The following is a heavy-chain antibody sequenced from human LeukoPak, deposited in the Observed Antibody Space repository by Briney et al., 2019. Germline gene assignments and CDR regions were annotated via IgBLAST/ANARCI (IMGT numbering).Heavy chain of an antibody. CDR1: GFTFSSYS. D-gene: IGHD2-2*01. CDR3: ARDLPLGYCSSTSCPTLWFDP. J-gene: IGHJ5*02. V-gene: IGHV3-21*01. Sequence: GGSLRLSCAASGFTFSSYSMNWVRQAPGKGLEWVSSISSSSSYIYYADSVKGRFTISRDNAKNSLYLQMNSLRAEDTAVYYCARDLPLGYCSSTSCPTLWFDPWGQGTLVTVSS. CDR2: ISSSSSYI.